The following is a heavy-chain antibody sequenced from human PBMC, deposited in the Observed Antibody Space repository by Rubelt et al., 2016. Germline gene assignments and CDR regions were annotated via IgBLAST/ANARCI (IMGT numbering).Heavy chain of an antibody. D-gene: IGHD2-8*01. CDR2: INHSGST. V-gene: IGHV4-34*01. J-gene: IGHJ6*03. Sequence: QLQLQQWGAGLLKPSETLSLTCAVYGGSFSGYYWSWIRQPPGKGLEWIGEINHSGSTNYNPSLKSRVTISVDTSKNQFSRKLSFVTAADTAVYYCARHWGYCTNTRCSFHYYMDAWGKGTTVTVSS. CDR1: GGSFSGYY. CDR3: ARHWGYCTNTRCSFHYYMDA.